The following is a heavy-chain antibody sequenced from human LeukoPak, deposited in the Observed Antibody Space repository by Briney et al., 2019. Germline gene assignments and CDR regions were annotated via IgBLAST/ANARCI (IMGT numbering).Heavy chain of an antibody. CDR3: AREIHRRGGYIDSGELDY. Sequence: GGSLRLSCVVSGVTVSSNYMSWVRQAPGKGLEWVSVIYANSYTYYADSVKGRFTISRDNSKNTLYLQMNSLRAEDTAVYYCAREIHRRGGYIDSGELDYWGQGALVTVSS. J-gene: IGHJ4*02. D-gene: IGHD3-10*01. CDR1: GVTVSSNY. V-gene: IGHV3-66*01. CDR2: IYANSYT.